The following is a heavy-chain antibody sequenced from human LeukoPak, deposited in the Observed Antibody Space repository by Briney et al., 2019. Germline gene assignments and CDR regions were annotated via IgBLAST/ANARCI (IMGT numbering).Heavy chain of an antibody. J-gene: IGHJ4*02. Sequence: SETLSLTCTVSGYSISSGYYWGWIRQPPGKGLEWIGSIYHSGSTYYNPSLKSRVTISVDTSKNQFSLKLSSVTAADTAVYYCARGRIRFIAAAGPFDYWGQGTLVTVSS. D-gene: IGHD6-13*01. CDR3: ARGRIRFIAAAGPFDY. CDR1: GYSISSGYY. V-gene: IGHV4-38-2*02. CDR2: IYHSGST.